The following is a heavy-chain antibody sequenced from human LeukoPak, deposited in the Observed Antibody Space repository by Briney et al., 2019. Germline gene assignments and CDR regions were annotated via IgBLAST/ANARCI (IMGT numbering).Heavy chain of an antibody. CDR2: VWYDGSNQ. CDR3: AKALNPYYYGSGSPFRWFDP. CDR1: GFPFSGSG. D-gene: IGHD3-10*01. J-gene: IGHJ5*02. Sequence: GGSLRLSCAASGFPFSGSGMHWVRQAPGKGLEWVAIVWYDGSNQYYADSVKGRFTISRDNSKNTLYLQMNSLRAEDTAVYYCAKALNPYYYGSGSPFRWFDPWGQGTLVTVSS. V-gene: IGHV3-33*06.